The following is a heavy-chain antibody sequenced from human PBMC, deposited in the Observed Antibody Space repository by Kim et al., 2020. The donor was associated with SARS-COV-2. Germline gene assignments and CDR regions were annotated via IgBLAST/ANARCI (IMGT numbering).Heavy chain of an antibody. J-gene: IGHJ4*02. CDR2: YI. CDR3: AISHMGFDY. V-gene: IGHV3-21*01. Sequence: YIYYADSVKGRFTISRDNAKNSLYLQMNSLRAEDTAIYYCAISHMGFDYWGQGTLATVSS.